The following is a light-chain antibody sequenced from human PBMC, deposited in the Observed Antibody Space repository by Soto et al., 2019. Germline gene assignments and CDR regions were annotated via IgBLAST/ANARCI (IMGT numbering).Light chain of an antibody. CDR3: QQYNNWPRT. CDR1: QTVRNNY. Sequence: EIVLTQSPGTLSLSPGERATLSCRASQTVRNNYLAWYQQKPGQAPKLLIYDASSRATGIPDRFSGGGSGTEFTLTISSLQSEDFAVYYCQQYNNWPRTFGQGTKVDIK. CDR2: DAS. V-gene: IGKV3-20*01. J-gene: IGKJ1*01.